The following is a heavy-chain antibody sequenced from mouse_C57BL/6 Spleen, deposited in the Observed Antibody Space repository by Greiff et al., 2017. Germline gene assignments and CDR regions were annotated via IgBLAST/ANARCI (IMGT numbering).Heavy chain of an antibody. D-gene: IGHD1-1*01. Sequence: QVQLQQPGAELVKPGASVKMSCKASGYTFTSYWITWVKQRPGQGLEWIGDIYPGSGSTNYNEKFKSKATLTVDTSSSTAYRQLSRLTYEDSAVYYCARGDYYGSSYTYWGQGTTLTVSS. CDR3: ARGDYYGSSYTY. V-gene: IGHV1-55*01. J-gene: IGHJ2*01. CDR1: GYTFTSYW. CDR2: IYPGSGST.